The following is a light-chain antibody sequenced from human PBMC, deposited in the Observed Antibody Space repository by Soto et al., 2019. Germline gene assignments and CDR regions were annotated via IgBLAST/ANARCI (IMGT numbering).Light chain of an antibody. CDR1: SSDVGTYNL. CDR3: CSYAGSGPFV. V-gene: IGLV2-23*01. J-gene: IGLJ1*01. CDR2: EGS. Sequence: QSALTQPASVSGSPGQSITISCTGTSSDVGTYNLVSWYQQHPGKGPKLIIYEGSKRPSGISNRFSGSKSGNTASLTISGLRAEDESDYYCCSYAGSGPFVFGTGTKVPVL.